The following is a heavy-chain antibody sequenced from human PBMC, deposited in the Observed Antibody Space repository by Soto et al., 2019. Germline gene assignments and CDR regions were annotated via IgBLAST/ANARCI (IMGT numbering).Heavy chain of an antibody. CDR3: EKSVAYSRSSDYFDH. V-gene: IGHV3-23*01. Sequence: EVQLLESGGGSVQPGGSLRLSCAASGFTFDNYGMTWVRQAPGKGLEWVSSIDDSGGGTFYADSVKGRFTISRDHSKDTRYLPMNSLRAEDTAVYYCEKSVAYSRSSDYFDHWGQGTLVTVSS. CDR2: IDDSGGGT. J-gene: IGHJ4*02. CDR1: GFTFDNYG. D-gene: IGHD6-6*01.